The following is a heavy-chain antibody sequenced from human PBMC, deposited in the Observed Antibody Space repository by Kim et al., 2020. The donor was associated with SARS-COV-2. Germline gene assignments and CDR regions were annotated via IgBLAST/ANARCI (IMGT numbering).Heavy chain of an antibody. Sequence: YAQKFQDRVTMTSDTSTNTVYMEVSSLRSDDTAFYYCAGGGYDGWESYLDYWGQGTLVTVSS. D-gene: IGHD3-10*01. V-gene: IGHV1-46*01. J-gene: IGHJ4*02. CDR3: AGGGYDGWESYLDY.